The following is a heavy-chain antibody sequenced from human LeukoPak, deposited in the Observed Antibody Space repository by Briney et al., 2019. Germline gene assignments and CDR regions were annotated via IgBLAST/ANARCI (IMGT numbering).Heavy chain of an antibody. J-gene: IGHJ6*02. CDR2: INTDGSST. Sequence: GGSLRLSCAASGFTFSSYWMHWVRQAPGKGLVWVSRINTDGSSTTYADSVKGRFTISRDNAKNTLYLQMNSLRAEDTAVYYCARGDGVATRYYYGLDVWGQGTTVTVSS. V-gene: IGHV3-74*01. D-gene: IGHD5-12*01. CDR1: GFTFSSYW. CDR3: ARGDGVATRYYYGLDV.